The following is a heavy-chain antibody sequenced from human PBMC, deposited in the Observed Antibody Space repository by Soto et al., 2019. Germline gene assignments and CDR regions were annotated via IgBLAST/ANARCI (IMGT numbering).Heavy chain of an antibody. CDR2: MYHSGST. V-gene: IGHV4-38-2*01. J-gene: IGHJ4*02. D-gene: IGHD3-22*01. Sequence: KTSETLSLTCAVSGYSISSGYYWGWIRQPPGKGLQWIGNMYHSGSTYYNPSLKSRVTISIDTSKNQFSLKLSSVTAADEAIYYCARVSYFDGGGFFYYFDYWGQGXLVTVYS. CDR1: GYSISSGYY. CDR3: ARVSYFDGGGFFYYFDY.